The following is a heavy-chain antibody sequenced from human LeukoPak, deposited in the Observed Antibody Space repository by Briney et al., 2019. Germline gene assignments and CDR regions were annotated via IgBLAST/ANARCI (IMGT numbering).Heavy chain of an antibody. J-gene: IGHJ4*02. Sequence: ASVKVSCKASGYTSTSYYMHWVRQAPGQGLEWMGIINPSGGSTSYAQKFQGRVTMTRDTSTSTVYMELSSLRSEDTAVYYCASEAGGPFPDFLIGYWGQGTPVTVSS. D-gene: IGHD3-3*01. CDR2: INPSGGST. V-gene: IGHV1-46*01. CDR1: GYTSTSYY. CDR3: ASEAGGPFPDFLIGY.